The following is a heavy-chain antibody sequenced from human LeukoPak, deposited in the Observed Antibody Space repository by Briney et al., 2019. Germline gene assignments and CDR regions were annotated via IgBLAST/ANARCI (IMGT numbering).Heavy chain of an antibody. CDR1: GFTFSSYD. CDR3: AKDSGAFDI. Sequence: PGGSLRLSCAESGFTFSSYDIHWVRQAPGKGLEWVASIKYDGTNKYYGDSVKGRFTISRDNSKNTLSLQMNSLRAEETAVYYCAKDSGAFDIWGQGTMVTVSS. V-gene: IGHV3-30*02. CDR2: IKYDGTNK. J-gene: IGHJ3*02.